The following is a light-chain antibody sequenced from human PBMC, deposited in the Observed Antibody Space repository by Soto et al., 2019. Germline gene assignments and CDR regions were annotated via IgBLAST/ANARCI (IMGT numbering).Light chain of an antibody. J-gene: IGKJ5*01. V-gene: IGKV3D-15*01. CDR2: AGS. Sequence: EIVLTQSPATLSLSPGERATLSCRASQSVSSYLAWYQQKPGQAPRLLIHAGSTRATGIPARISGSGSGTEFTLTINSLQAEDCAVYYCQQYYNWPRTFGQGTRLEIK. CDR3: QQYYNWPRT. CDR1: QSVSSY.